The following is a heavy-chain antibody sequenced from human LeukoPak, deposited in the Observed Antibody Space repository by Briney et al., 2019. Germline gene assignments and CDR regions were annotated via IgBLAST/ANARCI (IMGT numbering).Heavy chain of an antibody. CDR1: GFTVSSNY. CDR2: ISANGGST. D-gene: IGHD1-26*01. V-gene: IGHV3-23*01. CDR3: AKGPSDRAIDY. J-gene: IGHJ4*02. Sequence: GGSLRLSCAASGFTVSSNYMTWVRQAPGKGLEWVSSISANGGSTFCADSVKGRFAISRDPSKNTLYLQMDSLRVDDTAVYYCAKGPSDRAIDYWGQGTLVTVSS.